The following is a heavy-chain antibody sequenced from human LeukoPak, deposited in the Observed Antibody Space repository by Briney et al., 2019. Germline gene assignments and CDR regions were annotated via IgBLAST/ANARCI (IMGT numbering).Heavy chain of an antibody. CDR3: AKGGRGYCSSTSCYGAGTFDY. CDR1: GFTFSSYG. CDR2: ISYDGSNK. D-gene: IGHD2-2*03. V-gene: IGHV3-30*18. J-gene: IGHJ4*02. Sequence: GGSLRLSCAASGFTFSSYGMHWVRQAPGKGLEWVAVISYDGSNKYYADSVKGRFTISRDNSKNTLYLQMNSLRAEDTAVYYCAKGGRGYCSSTSCYGAGTFDYWGQGTLVTVSS.